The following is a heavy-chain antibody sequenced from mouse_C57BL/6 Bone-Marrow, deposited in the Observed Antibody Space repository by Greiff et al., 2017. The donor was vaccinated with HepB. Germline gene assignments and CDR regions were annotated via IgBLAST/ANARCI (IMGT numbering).Heavy chain of an antibody. CDR1: GYTFTSYG. D-gene: IGHD2-4*01. V-gene: IGHV1-81*01. Sequence: LQESGAELARPGASVKLSCKASGYTFTSYGISWVKQRTGQGLEWIGEIYPRSGNTYYNEKFKGKATLTADKSSSTAYMELRSLTSEDSAVYFCARRLGIKRWYFDVWGTGTTVTVSS. CDR2: IYPRSGNT. CDR3: ARRLGIKRWYFDV. J-gene: IGHJ1*03.